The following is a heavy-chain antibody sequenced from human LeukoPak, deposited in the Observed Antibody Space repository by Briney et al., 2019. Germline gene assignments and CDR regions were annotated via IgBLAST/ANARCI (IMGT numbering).Heavy chain of an antibody. CDR2: IKRDGSDE. J-gene: IGHJ6*02. V-gene: IGHV3-7*03. Sequence: GGSLRLSCAASGFSFSNYWMGWVREGPGKGLEWVASIKRDGSDEYYVDSVKGRFNIYKDNAKNSLNLQMNSLRVDDTAVYYCVRVFAYGMDAWGQGTTVTVSS. CDR3: VRVFAYGMDA. CDR1: GFSFSNYW.